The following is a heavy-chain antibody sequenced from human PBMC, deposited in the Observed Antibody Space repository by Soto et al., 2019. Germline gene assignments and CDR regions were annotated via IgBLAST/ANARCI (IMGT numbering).Heavy chain of an antibody. CDR3: ARGYDFWSGGDAFDT. D-gene: IGHD3-3*01. CDR2: ISAYNGNT. J-gene: IGHJ3*02. Sequence: ASVKVSCKASGYTFTSYGISWVRQAPGQGLEWMGWISAYNGNTNYAQKLQGRVTKTTDTSTSAAYMELRSLRSDDTAVYYCARGYDFWSGGDAFDTWGQGTMVTVS. CDR1: GYTFTSYG. V-gene: IGHV1-18*01.